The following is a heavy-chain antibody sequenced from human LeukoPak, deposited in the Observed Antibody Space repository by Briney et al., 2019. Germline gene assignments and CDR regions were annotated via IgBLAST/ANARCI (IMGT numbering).Heavy chain of an antibody. V-gene: IGHV3-30-3*01. CDR3: ARDRGRLYYFDY. D-gene: IGHD1-1*01. Sequence: PGGSLRLSCAASGFTFSSYAMHWVRQAPGKGLEWVAVISYDGSNKYYADSVKGRFTISRDNSKNTLYLQMNSLRAEDTAVHYCARDRGRLYYFDYWGQGTLVTVSS. CDR1: GFTFSSYA. J-gene: IGHJ4*02. CDR2: ISYDGSNK.